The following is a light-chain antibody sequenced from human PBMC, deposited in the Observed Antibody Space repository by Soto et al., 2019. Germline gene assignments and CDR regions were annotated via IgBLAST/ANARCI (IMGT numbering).Light chain of an antibody. J-gene: IGLJ1*01. Sequence: QSVLTQPASVSGSPGQSITISCTGTSRDVGNYNYVSWYQQDPGKAPKLIIYEVSNRPSGVSSRFSGSKSDNTASLTISGLQAEDEADYYCSSYTSTSTLYVFGTGTNVTVL. CDR2: EVS. V-gene: IGLV2-14*01. CDR3: SSYTSTSTLYV. CDR1: SRDVGNYNY.